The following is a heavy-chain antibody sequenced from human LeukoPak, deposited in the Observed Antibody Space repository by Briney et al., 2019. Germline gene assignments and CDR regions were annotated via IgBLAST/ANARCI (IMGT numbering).Heavy chain of an antibody. Sequence: SETLSLTCTVSGGSINTYYWSWIRQPPGKGLEWIGFVYYSGRTTYNPSLKSRVTISVDTSKSQFSLRLSSVTAADAAMYYCARLGLGDEACWFDPWGQGTLVTVSS. J-gene: IGHJ5*02. D-gene: IGHD3-10*01. CDR1: GGSINTYY. CDR3: ARLGLGDEACWFDP. V-gene: IGHV4-59*01. CDR2: VYYSGRT.